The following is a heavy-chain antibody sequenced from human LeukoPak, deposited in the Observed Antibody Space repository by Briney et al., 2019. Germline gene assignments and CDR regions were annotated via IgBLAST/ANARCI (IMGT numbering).Heavy chain of an antibody. CDR1: GGTFSSYA. CDR2: IIPIFGTA. Sequence: ASVKVSCKASGGTFSSYAISWVRQAPGQGLEWMGGIIPIFGTANYAQKFQGRVTITADESTSTAYMELSSLRSEDTAVYYCARGLVPAAIRGGRFDYWGQGTLVTVSS. CDR3: ARGLVPAAIRGGRFDY. D-gene: IGHD2-2*02. V-gene: IGHV1-69*13. J-gene: IGHJ4*02.